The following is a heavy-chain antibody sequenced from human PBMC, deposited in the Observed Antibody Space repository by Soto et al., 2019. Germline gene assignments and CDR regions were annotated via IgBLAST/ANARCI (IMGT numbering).Heavy chain of an antibody. CDR2: ISGSGGGT. J-gene: IGHJ4*02. V-gene: IGHV3-23*01. Sequence: EVQLLESGGGLVQPGGSLRLSCAASGFTFSSYAMSWVRQAPGKGLEWVSIISGSGGGTYYADSVKGRFTISRDNSKNTLYLQVNCLRAEDTAVYYCAKGDSSWSYFDFWGQGTLVTVSS. CDR1: GFTFSSYA. CDR3: AKGDSSWSYFDF. D-gene: IGHD6-13*01.